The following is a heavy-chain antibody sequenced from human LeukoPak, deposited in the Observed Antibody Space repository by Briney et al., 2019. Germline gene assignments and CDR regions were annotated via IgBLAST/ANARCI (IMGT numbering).Heavy chain of an antibody. CDR3: ARNWRCGGDCYYFDY. V-gene: IGHV4-59*01. J-gene: IGHJ4*02. CDR1: GGSISSYY. Sequence: SETLSLTCTVSGGSISSYYWSCIRQPPGKGLEWIGYIYYSGSTDYNPSLKSRVTISVETSKNQFSLMLSSVTSADTAVYYCARNWRCGGDCYYFDYWGQGTLVTVSS. CDR2: IYYSGST. D-gene: IGHD2-21*02.